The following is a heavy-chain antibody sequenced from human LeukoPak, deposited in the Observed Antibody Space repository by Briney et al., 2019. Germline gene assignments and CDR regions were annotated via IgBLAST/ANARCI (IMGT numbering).Heavy chain of an antibody. Sequence: GGSLRLSCAASEFTFSSYAMSWVRQAPGKGLEWVSAISGSGGSTYYADSVKGRFTISRDNSKNTLYLQMNSLRAEDTAVYYCAKLNHIVVVTAMSRFDYWGQGTLVTVSS. D-gene: IGHD2-21*02. CDR2: ISGSGGST. V-gene: IGHV3-23*01. J-gene: IGHJ4*02. CDR1: EFTFSSYA. CDR3: AKLNHIVVVTAMSRFDY.